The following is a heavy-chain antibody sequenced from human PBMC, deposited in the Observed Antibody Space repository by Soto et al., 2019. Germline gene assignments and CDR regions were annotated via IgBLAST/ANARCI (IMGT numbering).Heavy chain of an antibody. J-gene: IGHJ6*02. CDR3: AKNGQPPYYYYGMDV. Sequence: GASVKVSCKTSGYTISRYGVSWVRQAPGQGLEWMGWVSGYNGDTKYAQKVQGRVTMTIDTSTYTAYMELRSLTSDDTAIYYCAKNGQPPYYYYGMDVWGQGTTVTV. CDR1: GYTISRYG. D-gene: IGHD2-8*01. V-gene: IGHV1-18*01. CDR2: VSGYNGDT.